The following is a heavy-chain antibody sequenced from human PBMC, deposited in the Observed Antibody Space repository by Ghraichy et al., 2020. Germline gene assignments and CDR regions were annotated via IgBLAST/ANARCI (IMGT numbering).Heavy chain of an antibody. V-gene: IGHV4-61*01. CDR3: ARTSLHYSSDY. CDR2: IYHSGIT. CDR1: GDSVSSRSHY. Sequence: SETLSLTCTVSGDSVSSRSHYWSWVRQPPGEGLEWLGYIYHSGITVYNPSLESRVTISIDTSKNQFSLKLNSVTAADTAIYYCARTSLHYSSDYWGQGTLVTVSS. J-gene: IGHJ4*02. D-gene: IGHD2-15*01.